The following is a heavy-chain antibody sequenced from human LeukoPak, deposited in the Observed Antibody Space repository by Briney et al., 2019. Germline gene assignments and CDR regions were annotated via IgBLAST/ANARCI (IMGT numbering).Heavy chain of an antibody. CDR2: ISSSSSNI. V-gene: IGHV3-21*01. Sequence: PGGSLRLSCAASGFTFSSYEMNWVRQAPGKGLEWVASISSSSSNIYYADSLKGRFTISRDDAKNSLYLQMISLRAEDTAVYYCARAPSAYSYGHPYYFDYWGQGALVTVSS. D-gene: IGHD5-18*01. CDR3: ARAPSAYSYGHPYYFDY. CDR1: GFTFSSYE. J-gene: IGHJ4*02.